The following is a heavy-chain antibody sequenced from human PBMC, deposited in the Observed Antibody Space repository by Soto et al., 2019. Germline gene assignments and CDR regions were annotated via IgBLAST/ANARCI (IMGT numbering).Heavy chain of an antibody. CDR1: GGSISSSSYY. D-gene: IGHD2-21*02. Sequence: QLQLQESGPGLVKPSETLSLTCTVSGGSISSSSYYWGWIRQPPGKGLEWIGSIYYSGSTYYNPSLKSRVTMSVDTSKNQFSLKLSSVTAADTAVYYCARHRAYCGGDCYSVGAFDIWGQGTMVTVSS. V-gene: IGHV4-39*01. J-gene: IGHJ3*02. CDR3: ARHRAYCGGDCYSVGAFDI. CDR2: IYYSGST.